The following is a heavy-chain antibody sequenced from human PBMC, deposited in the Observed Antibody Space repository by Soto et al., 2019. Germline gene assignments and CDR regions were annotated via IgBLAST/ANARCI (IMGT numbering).Heavy chain of an antibody. Sequence: GGSLRLSCAASGFTFSSYWMHWVRQAPGKGLVWVSRINSDGSSTSYADSVKGRFTISRDNAKNTLYLQMNSLRAEDTAVYYCARGHPSRIAGTNYYYYMDVWGKGTTVTVSS. CDR3: ARGHPSRIAGTNYYYYMDV. J-gene: IGHJ6*03. D-gene: IGHD6-13*01. V-gene: IGHV3-74*01. CDR1: GFTFSSYW. CDR2: INSDGSST.